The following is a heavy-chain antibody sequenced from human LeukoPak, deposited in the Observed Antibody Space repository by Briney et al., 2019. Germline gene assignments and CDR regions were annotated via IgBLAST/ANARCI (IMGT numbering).Heavy chain of an antibody. D-gene: IGHD5-24*01. CDR1: GYTFTTYG. CDR3: ARYRMAVAGPRYFDY. Sequence: ASVKVSCKASGYTFTTYGISWVRQAPGQGLEWMGWISAYNGNTNYAQKLQGRVTMTTDTSTSTAYKELRSLRSDDTAVYYCARYRMAVAGPRYFDYWGQGTLVTVSS. CDR2: ISAYNGNT. V-gene: IGHV1-18*01. J-gene: IGHJ4*02.